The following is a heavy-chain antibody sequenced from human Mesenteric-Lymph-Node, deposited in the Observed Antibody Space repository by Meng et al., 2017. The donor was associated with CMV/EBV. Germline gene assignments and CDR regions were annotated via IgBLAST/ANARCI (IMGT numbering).Heavy chain of an antibody. CDR3: ARGLKYCSSTSCPWYFDY. V-gene: IGHV3-21*06. D-gene: IGHD2-2*01. J-gene: IGHJ4*02. CDR1: GFTVSNNY. Sequence: GESLKISCAASGFTVSNNYMTWVRQAPGKGLEWVSSISTSSSYIYYADSVKGRFTISRDNAKNSLYLQMNSLRAEDTAVYYCARGLKYCSSTSCPWYFDYWGQGTLVTVSS. CDR2: ISTSSSYI.